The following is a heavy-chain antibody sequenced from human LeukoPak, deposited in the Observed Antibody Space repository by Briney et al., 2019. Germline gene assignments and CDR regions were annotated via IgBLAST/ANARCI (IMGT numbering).Heavy chain of an antibody. Sequence: ASVKVSRKPSRYTLPGYYMQWVRQAPRQAREGMGWIYPNSGGTKYAQKLQGSVTMTRDTSISTAYMERSRLRSDDTAVYYCARDGRNLLRFGEILDVWGKGTTVTVSS. CDR3: ARDGRNLLRFGEILDV. D-gene: IGHD3-10*01. CDR2: IYPNSGGT. CDR1: RYTLPGYY. J-gene: IGHJ6*04. V-gene: IGHV1-2*02.